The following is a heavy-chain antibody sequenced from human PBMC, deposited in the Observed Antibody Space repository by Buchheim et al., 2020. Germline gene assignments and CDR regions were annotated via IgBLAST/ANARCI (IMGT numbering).Heavy chain of an antibody. CDR1: GFSLTTSGVG. V-gene: IGHV2-5*02. J-gene: IGHJ4*02. CDR3: THRGKSDQFDY. CDR2: LYWDDDE. Sequence: QITLKESGPTLVKPTQTLTLTCTFSGFSLTTSGVGVGWIRQPPGKALDWLALLYWDDDERYSPSLKSRLTITKDTSKNQVFLTMTNMDPVDTATYYCTHRGKSDQFDYWGQGTL. D-gene: IGHD3-10*01.